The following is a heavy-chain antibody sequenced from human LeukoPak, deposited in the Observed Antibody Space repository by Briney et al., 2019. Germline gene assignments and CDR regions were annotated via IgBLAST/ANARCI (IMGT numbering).Heavy chain of an antibody. CDR3: GMSGDRVPLQDDVFDV. CDR1: GFTFSSYS. J-gene: IGHJ3*01. Sequence: GGSLRLSCAASGFTFSSYSMNWVHQAPGKGLEWVSSISSSSSYIYYADSVKGRFTISRDNAKNSLYLQMDSLQASDTAMYYCGMSGDRVPLQDDVFDVWGQGTMVTVST. D-gene: IGHD1-26*01. V-gene: IGHV3-21*04. CDR2: ISSSSSYI.